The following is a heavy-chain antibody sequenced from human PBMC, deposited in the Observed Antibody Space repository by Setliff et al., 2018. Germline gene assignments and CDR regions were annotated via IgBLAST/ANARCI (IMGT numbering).Heavy chain of an antibody. V-gene: IGHV4-4*07. Sequence: PSENLSLTCTVSGGSISSYYWSWIRQPAGKGLEWIGRIYTSGSTNYNPSLKSRVTMSVDTSKNQFSLKLSSVTAADTAVYYCARGQISLYCSGGSCYLDYWGQGTLVTVSS. J-gene: IGHJ4*02. D-gene: IGHD2-15*01. CDR1: GGSISSYY. CDR2: IYTSGST. CDR3: ARGQISLYCSGGSCYLDY.